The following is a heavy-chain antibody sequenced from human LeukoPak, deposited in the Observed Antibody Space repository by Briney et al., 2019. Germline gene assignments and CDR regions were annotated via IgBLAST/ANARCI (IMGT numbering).Heavy chain of an antibody. CDR3: AKDKRGGSDYVYFDY. Sequence: GGSLRLSCAASGFTFSDYAMNWVRQAPGKGLEWVSTISGGGEYTRYADSVQGGFIVSRDNSKNTVYLQMTSLRVEDTAVYFCAKDKRGGSDYVYFDYWGQGTLVTVSS. V-gene: IGHV3-23*01. CDR1: GFTFSDYA. J-gene: IGHJ4*02. CDR2: ISGGGEYT. D-gene: IGHD4-17*01.